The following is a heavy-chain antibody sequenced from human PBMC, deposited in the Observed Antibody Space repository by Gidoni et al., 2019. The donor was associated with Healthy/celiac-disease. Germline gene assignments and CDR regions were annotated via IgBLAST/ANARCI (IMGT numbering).Heavy chain of an antibody. J-gene: IGHJ4*02. CDR2: ISSSSSYI. CDR3: ARGSGSGWYGIDY. CDR1: GFTFSSYS. V-gene: IGHV3-21*01. Sequence: EVQLVESGGGLVKPGGSLSLSCAASGFTFSSYSMNWVRQAPGKGLEWVSSISSSSSYIYYADSVKGRFTISRDNAKNSLYLQMNSLRAEDTAVYYCARGSGSGWYGIDYWGQGTLVTVSS. D-gene: IGHD6-19*01.